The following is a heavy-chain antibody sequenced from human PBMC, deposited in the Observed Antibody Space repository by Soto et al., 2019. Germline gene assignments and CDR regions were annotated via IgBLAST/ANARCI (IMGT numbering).Heavy chain of an antibody. CDR3: ASVLGRDGLDV. D-gene: IGHD3-10*02. Sequence: SETLSLTCAVSGGSVSSGGYSWGWIRQPLGKGLEWIGYIYHSGGTDYNPSFESRVTISVDKSKNHLSLKLTSVTAADTAIYYCASVLGRDGLDVWGQGTTVTVSS. V-gene: IGHV4-30-2*01. CDR2: IYHSGGT. J-gene: IGHJ6*02. CDR1: GGSVSSGGYS.